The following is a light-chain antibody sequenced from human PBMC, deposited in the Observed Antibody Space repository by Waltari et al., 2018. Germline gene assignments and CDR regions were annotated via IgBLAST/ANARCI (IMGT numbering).Light chain of an antibody. CDR1: SSDVDY. CDR3: TSYAGIIPVV. Sequence: QSALTQPASVSGSPGQSITISCTGSSSDVDYVSWYQQFPGKPPTVLIYDVNRRPSGVSNRFSGSKSCSTASLTISGLQPQDEADYYCTSYAGIIPVVFGGGTKLTVL. CDR2: DVN. J-gene: IGLJ2*01. V-gene: IGLV2-14*03.